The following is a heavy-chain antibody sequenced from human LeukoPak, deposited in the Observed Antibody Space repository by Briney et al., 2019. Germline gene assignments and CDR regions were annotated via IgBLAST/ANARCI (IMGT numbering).Heavy chain of an antibody. CDR1: GFTVSSNY. D-gene: IGHD6-19*01. CDR3: ARDDVQTTVAGNYYYYYGMDV. CDR2: IYSGGST. Sequence: GGSLRLSCAASGFTVSSNYMSWVRQAPGKGLEWVSVIYSGGSTYYADSVKGRFTISRHNSKNTLYLQMNSLRAEDTAVYYCARDDVQTTVAGNYYYYYGMDVWGQGTTVTVSS. V-gene: IGHV3-53*04. J-gene: IGHJ6*02.